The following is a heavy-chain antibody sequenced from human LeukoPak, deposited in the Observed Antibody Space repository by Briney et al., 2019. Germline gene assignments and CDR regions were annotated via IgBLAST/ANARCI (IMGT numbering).Heavy chain of an antibody. CDR1: GASISSYY. V-gene: IGHV4-59*08. D-gene: IGHD3-3*01. Sequence: PSETLSLTCTVSGASISSYYWSWLRQPPGKGLEWIGYIYYTGSTNYNPSLKSRVTISVDTSKNQFSLKLSSVTAADTAVYYCAILSGYDFWSGYPRDYYYYGMDVWGQGTTVTVSS. CDR2: IYYTGST. J-gene: IGHJ6*02. CDR3: AILSGYDFWSGYPRDYYYYGMDV.